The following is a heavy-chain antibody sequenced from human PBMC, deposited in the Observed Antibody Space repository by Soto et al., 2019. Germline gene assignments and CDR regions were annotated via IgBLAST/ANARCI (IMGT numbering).Heavy chain of an antibody. J-gene: IGHJ3*02. Sequence: PSETLSLTCTVSGGSISSGGYYWSWIRQHPGKGLEWIGYIYYSGSTYYNPSLKSRVTISVDTSKNQFSLKLSSVTAADTAVYYCAGGVGDDYGDYDAFDIWGQGTMVTVSS. CDR3: AGGVGDDYGDYDAFDI. V-gene: IGHV4-31*03. D-gene: IGHD4-17*01. CDR2: IYYSGST. CDR1: GGSISSGGYY.